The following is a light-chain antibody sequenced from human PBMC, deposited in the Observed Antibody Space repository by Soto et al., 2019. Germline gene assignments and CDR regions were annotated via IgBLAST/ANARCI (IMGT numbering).Light chain of an antibody. J-gene: IGKJ4*01. Sequence: DIQMTQSPCTLSASVGDRVTITCRASQSISSWLAWYQQKPGKAPKLLIFDASSLESGVPSRFSGSGSGTEFTLTISSLQPDDFATYYCQRYNSYPLTFGGGTKVDIK. CDR3: QRYNSYPLT. V-gene: IGKV1-5*01. CDR2: DAS. CDR1: QSISSW.